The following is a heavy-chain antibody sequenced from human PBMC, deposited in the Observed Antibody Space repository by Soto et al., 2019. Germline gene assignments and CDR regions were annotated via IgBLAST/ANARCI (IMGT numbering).Heavy chain of an antibody. D-gene: IGHD6-6*01. CDR1: GFTFSSYS. CDR2: IGGSGSPT. CDR3: ARYSSTSCGCYS. Sequence: EVQLLESGGGLVQPGGSLRLSCAASGFTFSSYSMTWVRQATGKGLEWVSGIGGSGSPTYYADSVKGRFTISRDNSKNTLYLQMNSLSAEDTAVYFCARYSSTSCGCYSWGQGTLVTVSS. J-gene: IGHJ5*02. V-gene: IGHV3-23*01.